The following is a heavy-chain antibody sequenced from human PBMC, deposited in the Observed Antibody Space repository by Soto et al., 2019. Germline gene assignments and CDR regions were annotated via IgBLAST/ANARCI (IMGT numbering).Heavy chain of an antibody. CDR3: SRSLNS. V-gene: IGHV3-7*01. CDR1: GFTFSTYW. J-gene: IGHJ4*02. CDR2: INQDGSEK. Sequence: GGSLRLSCAASGFTFSTYWMDWVRQTPGKGLEWVANINQDGSEKNYVDSVKGRFTISRDNAKNSLYLQMSSLTAEDSALYYCSRSLNSWGQGTLVTVSS.